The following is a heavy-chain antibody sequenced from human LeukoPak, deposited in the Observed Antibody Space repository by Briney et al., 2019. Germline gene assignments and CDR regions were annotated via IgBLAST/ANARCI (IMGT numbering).Heavy chain of an antibody. J-gene: IGHJ4*02. D-gene: IGHD3-22*01. V-gene: IGHV4-59*01. CDR3: ARGLNSSGYYYVSFFFDY. CDR1: GGSISSYY. Sequence: SETLSLTCTVSGGSISSYYLSWIRQPPGKGLEWIGYIYYSGSTNYNPSLKSRVTISVDTSKNQFSLKLSSVTAADTAVYYSARGLNSSGYYYVSFFFDYWGQGTLVTVSS. CDR2: IYYSGST.